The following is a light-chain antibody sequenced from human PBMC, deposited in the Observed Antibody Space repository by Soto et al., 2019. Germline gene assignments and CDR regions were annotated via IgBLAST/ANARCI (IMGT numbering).Light chain of an antibody. J-gene: IGKJ1*01. CDR1: HSVTSDY. V-gene: IGKV3-20*01. Sequence: EIVLTQSPGTLSLSPWERATLSCRASHSVTSDYLAWYQQKPGQAPRLLIYGASTRATGIPARFSGSGSGTKFTLTISSLQPDDVATYYCQHYNSYSEAFGQGTKVDIK. CDR2: GAS. CDR3: QHYNSYSEA.